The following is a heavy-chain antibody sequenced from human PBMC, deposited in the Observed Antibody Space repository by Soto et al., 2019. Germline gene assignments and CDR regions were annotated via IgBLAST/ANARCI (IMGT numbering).Heavy chain of an antibody. J-gene: IGHJ5*02. CDR1: GGSISSSSYY. Sequence: SETLSLTCNVSGGSISSSSYYWGWIRQPPGQGLEWIGSMYHSGSTHYKPSLKSRVTISVDTSKDQFSLKLSSVTAADTAVYYCARMGDYGDYLWFDPWGQGTLVTVSS. CDR3: ARMGDYGDYLWFDP. CDR2: MYHSGST. D-gene: IGHD4-17*01. V-gene: IGHV4-39*01.